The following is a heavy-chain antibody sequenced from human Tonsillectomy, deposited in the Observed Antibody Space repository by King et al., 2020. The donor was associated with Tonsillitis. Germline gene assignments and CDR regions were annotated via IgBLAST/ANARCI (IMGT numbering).Heavy chain of an antibody. CDR3: ASLGEDYYDSSGTFDY. D-gene: IGHD3-22*01. V-gene: IGHV5-51*01. CDR1: GYSFTSYW. J-gene: IGHJ4*02. Sequence: VQLVESGAEVKKPGESLKISCKGSGYSFTSYWIGWVRQMPGKGLEWMGIIYPGDSDTRYSPSFQGQVTISADKSISTAYLQWSSLKASDTAMYYCASLGEDYYDSSGTFDYWGQGTLVTVSS. CDR2: IYPGDSDT.